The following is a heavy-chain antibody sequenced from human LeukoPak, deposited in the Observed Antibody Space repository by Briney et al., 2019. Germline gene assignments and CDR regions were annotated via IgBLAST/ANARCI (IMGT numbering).Heavy chain of an antibody. D-gene: IGHD6-25*01. CDR1: LDSVSSNSAA. CDR3: ARDRDQGGYPPHFDY. J-gene: IGHJ4*02. Sequence: QALSLTCAISLDSVSSNSAAWNWIRHSPSRGLEWLGRTYYRSKWYNDYPVSVKSRITINPDTSKNQFSLPLTSANPEDTAWYYCARDRDQGGYPPHFDYWGQGTLVTVSS. V-gene: IGHV6-1*01. CDR2: TYYRSKWYN.